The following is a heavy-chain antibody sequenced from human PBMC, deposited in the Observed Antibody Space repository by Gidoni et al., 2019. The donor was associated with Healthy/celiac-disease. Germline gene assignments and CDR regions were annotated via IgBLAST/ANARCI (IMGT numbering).Heavy chain of an antibody. Sequence: VQPVESGRGVVQPGRSLRLSCPASGFTFSSYGRHWVRQAPGKGLGWVAVIWYDGSNKYYADSVKGRFTISRGNSKNTLYLQMSSLRAEDTAVYYCARGSVDDYGDFVAFDYWGQGTLVTVSS. D-gene: IGHD4-17*01. CDR3: ARGSVDDYGDFVAFDY. J-gene: IGHJ4*02. V-gene: IGHV3-33*01. CDR1: GFTFSSYG. CDR2: IWYDGSNK.